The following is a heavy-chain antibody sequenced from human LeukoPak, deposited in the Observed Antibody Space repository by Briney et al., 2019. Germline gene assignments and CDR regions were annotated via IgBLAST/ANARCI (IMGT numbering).Heavy chain of an antibody. V-gene: IGHV3-30-3*01. J-gene: IGHJ5*02. CDR3: SGYNWFDP. D-gene: IGHD3-22*01. CDR2: ISYDGSNK. CDR1: GFTFSSYA. Sequence: GGSLRLSCAASGFTFSSYAMHWVRQAPGKGLEWVAVISYDGSNKYYADSVKGRFTISRDNSKNTLYLQMNSLRAEDTAVYYCSGYNWFDPWGQGTLVTVSS.